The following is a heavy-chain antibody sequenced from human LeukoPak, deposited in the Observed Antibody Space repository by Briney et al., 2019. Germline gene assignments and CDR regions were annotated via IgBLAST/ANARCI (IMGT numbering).Heavy chain of an antibody. V-gene: IGHV4-31*03. CDR1: GGSISSGGYY. Sequence: KASETLSLTCTVSGGSISSGGYYWSWIRQHPGKGLEWIGYIYYSGSTYYNPSLKSRVTISVDTSKNQFSLKLSSVTAADTAVYYCARDRVPAASLGMDVWGQGTTVTVS. CDR2: IYYSGST. CDR3: ARDRVPAASLGMDV. D-gene: IGHD2-2*01. J-gene: IGHJ6*02.